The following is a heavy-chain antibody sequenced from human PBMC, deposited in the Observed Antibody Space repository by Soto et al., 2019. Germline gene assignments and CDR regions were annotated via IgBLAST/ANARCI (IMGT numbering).Heavy chain of an antibody. Sequence: EVQLVESGGGLVKPGGSLRLSCAASGFTFSNAWMSWVRQAPGKGLEWVGRIKSKTDGGTTDYAAPVKGRFTISRDDSKNTLYLQMNSLNTEDTAVYYCTTGRDYYDSSGYYFDDYWGQGNLVTVSS. CDR1: GFTFSNAW. D-gene: IGHD3-22*01. V-gene: IGHV3-15*01. CDR2: IKSKTDGGTT. CDR3: TTGRDYYDSSGYYFDDY. J-gene: IGHJ4*02.